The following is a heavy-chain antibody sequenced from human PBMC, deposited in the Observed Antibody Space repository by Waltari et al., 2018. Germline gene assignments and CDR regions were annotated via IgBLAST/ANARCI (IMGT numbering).Heavy chain of an antibody. CDR2: IYHSGCT. D-gene: IGHD2-2*01. CDR3: ARVVPAAMTDY. CDR1: GYSISSGYY. Sequence: QVQLQESGPGLVKPSETLSLTCAVSGYSISSGYYWGWIRQPPGKGLEWIGSIYHSGCTYYNPSLKSRVTISVDTSKNQFSLKLSSVTAADTAVYYCARVVPAAMTDYWGQGTLVTVSS. J-gene: IGHJ4*02. V-gene: IGHV4-38-2*01.